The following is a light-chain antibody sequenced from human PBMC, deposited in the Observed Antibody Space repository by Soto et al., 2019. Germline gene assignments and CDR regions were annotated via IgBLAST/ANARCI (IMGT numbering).Light chain of an antibody. Sequence: DIQLTQSPSFLSASVGDRVTITCRASQGISSYLAWYQQKPGKAPKLLIYAASTLQSGVPSRFSGSGSGTEFPLTISSLQPEDFATYYCQQLNSYPRSTFGGGTKVEIK. CDR3: QQLNSYPRST. CDR2: AAS. CDR1: QGISSY. J-gene: IGKJ4*01. V-gene: IGKV1-9*01.